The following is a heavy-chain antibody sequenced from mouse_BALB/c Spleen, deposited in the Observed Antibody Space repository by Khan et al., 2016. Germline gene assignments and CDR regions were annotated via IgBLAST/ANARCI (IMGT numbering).Heavy chain of an antibody. J-gene: IGHJ4*01. Sequence: QVQLQQSGTELPRPGASVKLSCKASGYTFTDYYLHWVKQTPGQGLEWIAEIFPGSGSTYYNEKFKGKASLTADTSSSTAYMQLSSLTSEDSAVYFCARGDDGAVAMGCGGHGGAVTVST. D-gene: IGHD3-3*01. CDR1: GYTFTDYY. V-gene: IGHV1-77*01. CDR3: ARGDDGAVAMGC. CDR2: IFPGSGST.